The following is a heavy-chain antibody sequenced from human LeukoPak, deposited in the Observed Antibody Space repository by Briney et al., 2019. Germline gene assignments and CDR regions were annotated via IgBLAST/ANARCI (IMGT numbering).Heavy chain of an antibody. Sequence: DSVKVSCKSSGYTFTDYFIHWVRQAPGQGLEWMGWINPNSGATKYAQKFQGRVSMTRDTSINTAYMDLTNLRSDDTAIFYCARVKKLMPELEFWGQGTLVTVSS. CDR3: ARVKKLMPELEF. J-gene: IGHJ4*02. D-gene: IGHD2-2*01. V-gene: IGHV1-2*02. CDR2: INPNSGAT. CDR1: GYTFTDYF.